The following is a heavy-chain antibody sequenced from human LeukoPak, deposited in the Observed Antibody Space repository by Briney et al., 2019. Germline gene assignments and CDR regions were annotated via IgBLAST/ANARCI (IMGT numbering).Heavy chain of an antibody. D-gene: IGHD3-10*01. V-gene: IGHV4-38-2*01. CDR2: MYHSGSP. CDR3: ARGLSGSYYEYYFDY. CDR1: GYSIFSGYY. J-gene: IGHJ4*02. Sequence: SETLSLTCAVSGYSIFSGYYWGWIRQPPGKGLEWLGSMYHSGSPYYNPSLKSRVTISVDTSKNQFSLKLSSVTAADTAVYYCARGLSGSYYEYYFDYWGRGTLVTVSS.